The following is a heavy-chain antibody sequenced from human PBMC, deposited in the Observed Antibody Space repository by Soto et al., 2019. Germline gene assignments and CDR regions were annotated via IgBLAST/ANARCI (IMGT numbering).Heavy chain of an antibody. V-gene: IGHV3-23*01. CDR3: AKDTHHRGRQQLVKYYFDY. Sequence: PGGSLRLSCAASGFTFSSYAMSWVRQAPGKGLEWVSAISGSGGSTYYADSVKGRFTISRDNSKNTLYLQMNSLRAEDTAVYYCAKDTHHRGRQQLVKYYFDYWGQGTLVTVSS. CDR2: ISGSGGST. D-gene: IGHD6-13*01. CDR1: GFTFSSYA. J-gene: IGHJ4*02.